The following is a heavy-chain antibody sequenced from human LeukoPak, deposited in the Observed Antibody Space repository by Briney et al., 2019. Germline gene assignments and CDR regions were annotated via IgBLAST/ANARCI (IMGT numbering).Heavy chain of an antibody. J-gene: IGHJ3*01. D-gene: IGHD1-14*01. V-gene: IGHV3-66*01. Sequence: GGSLRLSCAASEFTVSSNYMSWVRQAPGKGLEWVSVIYRGGSTFYADSVKGRFAISRDNSKNTLYLQMNSLRSEDTAVYYCVRDVGIGWGQGTMVTVSS. CDR1: EFTVSSNY. CDR2: IYRGGST. CDR3: VRDVGIG.